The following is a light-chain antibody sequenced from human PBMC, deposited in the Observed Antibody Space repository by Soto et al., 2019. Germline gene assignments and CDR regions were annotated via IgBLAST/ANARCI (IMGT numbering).Light chain of an antibody. CDR2: AAS. V-gene: IGKV1-39*01. CDR3: QQSYSTPLT. J-gene: IGKJ4*01. CDR1: QSISSY. Sequence: DIQMTQSPSSLSASVGDRVTITFLASQSISSYLNWYQQKPGKAPKLLMYAASSLQSGVPARFGGSGSGTDFTLTISSLQPEDFATYYCQQSYSTPLTFGGGTKVDIK.